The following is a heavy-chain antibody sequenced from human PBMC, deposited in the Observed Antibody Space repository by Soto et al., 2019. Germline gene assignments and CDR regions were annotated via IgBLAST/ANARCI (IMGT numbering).Heavy chain of an antibody. D-gene: IGHD2-2*01. CDR1: GCTFTSYA. CDR3: ARAIDCSSTSCYPGYYYMDV. V-gene: IGHV1-3*01. CDR2: INAGKGNT. Sequence: ASVKVSCKASGCTFTSYAMHWVRQAPGQRLEWMGWINAGKGNTKYSQKFQGRVTITRDTSASTAYMEVSSLRSEDTAVYYCARAIDCSSTSCYPGYYYMDVWGKGTTVTVSS. J-gene: IGHJ6*03.